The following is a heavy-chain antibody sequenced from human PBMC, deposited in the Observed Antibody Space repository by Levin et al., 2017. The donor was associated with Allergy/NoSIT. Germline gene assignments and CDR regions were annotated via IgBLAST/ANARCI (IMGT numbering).Heavy chain of an antibody. V-gene: IGHV2-5*02. D-gene: IGHD5-18*01. CDR1: GFSLTTSGVG. CDR3: VHRLREGGYGRFDF. Sequence: ESGPTLVKPTQTLTLTCTFSGFSLTTSGVGVAWIRQPPGKALEWLAVIYWDDDKRCSPSLKSRLSITKDTPKNQVVLTMTNMHPADTATYYCVHRLREGGYGRFDFWGQGTLVTVSS. CDR2: IYWDDDK. J-gene: IGHJ4*02.